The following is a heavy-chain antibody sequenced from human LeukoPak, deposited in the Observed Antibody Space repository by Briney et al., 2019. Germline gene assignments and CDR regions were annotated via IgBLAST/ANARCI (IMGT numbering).Heavy chain of an antibody. J-gene: IGHJ6*03. V-gene: IGHV3-11*04. CDR2: ISSSGSTI. CDR3: ARYADSTYYYYYYMDV. D-gene: IGHD2-21*01. Sequence: GGSLRLSCAASGFTFSDYYMSWIRQAPGKGLEWVSYISSSGSTIYYADSVKGRFTISRDNAKNSLYLQMNSLRAEDTAVYYCARYADSTYYYYYYMDVWGKGTTVTVSS. CDR1: GFTFSDYY.